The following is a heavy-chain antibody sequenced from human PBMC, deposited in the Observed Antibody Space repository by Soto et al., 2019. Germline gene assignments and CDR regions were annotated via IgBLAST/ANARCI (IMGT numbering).Heavy chain of an antibody. CDR2: ISGSGENT. CDR1: GFTFSSYV. J-gene: IGHJ4*02. Sequence: PGGSLRLSCAAAGFTFSSYVMYWVRQAPGKGLEWISAISGSGENTYYADSVKGRFVISRDNSQNTLHLLMNSLRADDTAVYYCAKLGVRIGTAGTDYRGQGTLVTVSS. D-gene: IGHD6-13*01. V-gene: IGHV3-23*01. CDR3: AKLGVRIGTAGTDY.